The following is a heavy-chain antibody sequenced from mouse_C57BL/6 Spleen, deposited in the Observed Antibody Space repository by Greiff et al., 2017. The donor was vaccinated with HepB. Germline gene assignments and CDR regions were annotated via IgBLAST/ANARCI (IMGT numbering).Heavy chain of an antibody. CDR2: IYPRSGNT. CDR1: GYTFTSYG. D-gene: IGHD1-1*01. CDR3: ARWITTEAMDY. Sequence: VQLQQSGAELARPGASVKLSCKASGYTFTSYGISWVKQRTGQGLEWIGEIYPRSGNTYYNEKFKGKATLTADKSSSTAYMELRSLTSEDSAVYFCARWITTEAMDYWGQGTSVTVSS. V-gene: IGHV1-81*01. J-gene: IGHJ4*01.